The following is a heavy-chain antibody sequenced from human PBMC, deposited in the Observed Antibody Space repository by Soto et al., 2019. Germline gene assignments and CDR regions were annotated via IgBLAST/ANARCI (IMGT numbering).Heavy chain of an antibody. Sequence: QLQLQESGPGLVKPSETLSLTCTVSGGSISSSSYYWGWIRQPPGKGLEWIGSIYYSGSTYYNPSLKSRVTISVDTSKNQFSLKLSSVTAADTAVYYCAIPDGITIFGVVNWGQGTLVTVSS. CDR2: IYYSGST. CDR3: AIPDGITIFGVVN. D-gene: IGHD3-3*01. CDR1: GGSISSSSYY. V-gene: IGHV4-39*01. J-gene: IGHJ4*02.